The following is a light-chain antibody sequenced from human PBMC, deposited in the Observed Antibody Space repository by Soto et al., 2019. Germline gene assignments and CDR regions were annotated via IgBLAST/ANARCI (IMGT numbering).Light chain of an antibody. CDR3: QQYNNWPPIT. CDR1: QSVSSSY. CDR2: GAS. J-gene: IGKJ5*01. V-gene: IGKV3-15*01. Sequence: EIVLTQSPGTLSLSPVERATLSCRASQSVSSSYLAWYQQKPGQAPRLLIYGASSRATGIPARFSGSGSGTEFTLTISSLQSEDLAVYYCQQYNNWPPITFGQGTRLEI.